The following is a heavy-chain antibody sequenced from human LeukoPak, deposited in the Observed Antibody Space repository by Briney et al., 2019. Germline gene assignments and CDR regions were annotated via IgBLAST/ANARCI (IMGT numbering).Heavy chain of an antibody. J-gene: IGHJ4*02. CDR2: IYYSGST. D-gene: IGHD4-17*01. CDR3: ARGPRGAYFDY. CDR1: GGSNSSYY. Sequence: SETLSLTCTVSGGSNSSYYWSWIRQPPGKGLEWIGYIYYSGSTYYNPSLKSRVTISVDTSKNQFSLKLSSVTAADTAVYYCARGPRGAYFDYWGQGTLVTVSS. V-gene: IGHV4-59*08.